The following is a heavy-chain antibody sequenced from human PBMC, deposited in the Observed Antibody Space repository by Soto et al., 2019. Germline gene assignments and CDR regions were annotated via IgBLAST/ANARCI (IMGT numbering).Heavy chain of an antibody. V-gene: IGHV5-10-1*01. CDR1: GYSFTNYW. CDR3: ARLPPPTYCSGSTCSGY. D-gene: IGHD2-15*01. Sequence: GESLKISCKGSGYSFTNYWIHWVRQMAGKGLEWMGRIDPDDSYTNYSPSFQGHVTISVDKSVSTAYLQWSSLQASDTAIYYCARLPPPTYCSGSTCSGYWGQGTLVTVSS. CDR2: IDPDDSYT. J-gene: IGHJ4*02.